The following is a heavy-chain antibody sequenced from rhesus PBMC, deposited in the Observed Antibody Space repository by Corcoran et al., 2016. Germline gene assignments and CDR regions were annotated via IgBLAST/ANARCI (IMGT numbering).Heavy chain of an antibody. CDR2: IYGSGSST. Sequence: QVQLQESGPGLVKPLETLSLTCAVSCGSISSNYWSWIRQPPGKGLEWIGYIYGSGSSTNYNPSLRSRVTLSVDTSKNQFSLELSSVTAADTAVYYCARVSGSYDRRFDVWGAGVLVTVSS. J-gene: IGHJ5-1*01. CDR3: ARVSGSYDRRFDV. D-gene: IGHD3-16*01. CDR1: CGSISSNY. V-gene: IGHV4S11*01.